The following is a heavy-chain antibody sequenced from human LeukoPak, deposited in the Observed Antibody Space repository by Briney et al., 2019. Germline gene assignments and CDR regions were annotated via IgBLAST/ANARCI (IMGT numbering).Heavy chain of an antibody. D-gene: IGHD3-10*01. V-gene: IGHV3-7*01. CDR1: GFTFTSYW. J-gene: IGHJ4*02. CDR3: VRDSSTPDY. CDR2: INQDGSEK. Sequence: PGGSLRLSCAASGFTFTSYWMSWVRQAPGKGLAWVANINQDGSEKYYVDSVNGRFTISRDNARNSLHLQMNSLRAEDTAVYYCVRDSSTPDYWGQGTLVTVSS.